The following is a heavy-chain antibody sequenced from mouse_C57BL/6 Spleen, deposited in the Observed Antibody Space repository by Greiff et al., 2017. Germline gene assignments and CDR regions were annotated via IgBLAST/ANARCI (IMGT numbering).Heavy chain of an antibody. CDR1: GYSITSGYY. Sequence: EVQVVESGPGLVKPSQSLSLTCSVTGYSITSGYYWNWIRQFPGNKLEWMGYISYDGSNNYNPSLKNRISITRDTSKNQFFLKLNSVTTEDTATYYCARANHYFDYWGQGTTLTVAS. V-gene: IGHV3-6*01. CDR3: ARANHYFDY. CDR2: ISYDGSN. J-gene: IGHJ2*01. D-gene: IGHD1-2*01.